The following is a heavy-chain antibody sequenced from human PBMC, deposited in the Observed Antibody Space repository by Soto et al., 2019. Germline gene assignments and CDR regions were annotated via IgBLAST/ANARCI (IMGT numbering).Heavy chain of an antibody. CDR2: IIPIFGTA. V-gene: IGHV1-69*06. Sequence: VKVSCKASGGTFSSYAISWVRQAPGQGLEWMGGIIPIFGTANYAQKFQGRVTITADKSTSTAYMELSSLRSEDTAVYYCARDSSPYCSSTSCYPPRGNGMDVWGQGTTVTVSS. J-gene: IGHJ6*02. D-gene: IGHD2-2*01. CDR3: ARDSSPYCSSTSCYPPRGNGMDV. CDR1: GGTFSSYA.